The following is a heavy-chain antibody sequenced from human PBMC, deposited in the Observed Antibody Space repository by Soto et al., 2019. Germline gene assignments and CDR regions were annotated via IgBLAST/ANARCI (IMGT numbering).Heavy chain of an antibody. V-gene: IGHV3-21*01. CDR1: GFTFSSYS. J-gene: IGHJ4*02. CDR2: ISSSSSYI. CDR3: ASAIDYGDSTGPLI. D-gene: IGHD4-17*01. Sequence: GGSLRLSCAASGFTFSSYSMNWVRQAPGKGLEWVSSISSSSSYIYYADSVKGRFTISRDNAKNSLYLQMNSLRAEDTAVYYCASAIDYGDSTGPLIWGQGTLGTVSS.